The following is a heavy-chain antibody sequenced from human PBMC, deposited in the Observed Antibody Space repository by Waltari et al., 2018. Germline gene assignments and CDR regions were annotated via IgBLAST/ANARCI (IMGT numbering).Heavy chain of an antibody. D-gene: IGHD1-26*01. CDR3: ATYLRSSGSYSLIY. Sequence: QVQLVQSGAEVQQPGASVKVSCKASGYTFPDYSMHRVRQAPGQGLEWVGWMNPNSGGTNYAQKFQGRVTLTRDTSITTAYMELSSLRSDDTAVYYCATYLRSSGSYSLIYWGQGTLVTVSS. CDR2: MNPNSGGT. V-gene: IGHV1-2*02. J-gene: IGHJ4*02. CDR1: GYTFPDYS.